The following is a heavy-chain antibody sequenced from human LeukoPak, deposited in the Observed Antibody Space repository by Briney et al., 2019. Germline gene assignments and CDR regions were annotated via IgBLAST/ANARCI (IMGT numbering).Heavy chain of an antibody. J-gene: IGHJ4*02. CDR2: INHSGST. D-gene: IGHD1-26*01. CDR3: ARGERQFRESYYSFSFDY. V-gene: IGHV4-34*01. CDR1: GGSFSGYY. Sequence: SETLSLTCAVYGGSFSGYYWSWIRQPPGKGLEWIGEINHSGSTNYNLSLKSRVTISLDTTKNKFSLKLSSVTAADTAVYYCARGERQFRESYYSFSFDYWGQGTLVTVSS.